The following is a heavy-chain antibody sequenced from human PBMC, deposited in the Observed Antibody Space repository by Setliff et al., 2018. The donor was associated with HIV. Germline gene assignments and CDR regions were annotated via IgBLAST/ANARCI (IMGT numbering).Heavy chain of an antibody. CDR3: ATTVDIVTTDDF. J-gene: IGHJ4*02. CDR2: IIHTGST. V-gene: IGHV4-34*12. Sequence: PSETLSLTCAVYGGSFSGYYWSWIRQPPGKGLEWIGEIIHTGSTNYNPSLKSRVTISVDTSKNQFSLRLSSVTAADTAVYYCATTVDIVTTDDFWGQGILVTVSS. CDR1: GGSFSGYY. D-gene: IGHD5-12*01.